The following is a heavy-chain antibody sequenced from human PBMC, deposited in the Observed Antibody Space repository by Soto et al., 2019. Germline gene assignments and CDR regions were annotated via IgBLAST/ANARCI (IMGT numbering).Heavy chain of an antibody. D-gene: IGHD3-3*01. CDR1: GYTFTSYD. J-gene: IGHJ4*02. Sequence: ASVKVSCKASGYTFTSYDINWVRQATGQGLEWMGWMNPNSGNTGYAQKFQGRVTMTRNTSKSTAYMELSSLRSEDTAVYYCARVTSNYDFWSGYYFGFDYWGQGTLVTVSS. CDR2: MNPNSGNT. V-gene: IGHV1-8*01. CDR3: ARVTSNYDFWSGYYFGFDY.